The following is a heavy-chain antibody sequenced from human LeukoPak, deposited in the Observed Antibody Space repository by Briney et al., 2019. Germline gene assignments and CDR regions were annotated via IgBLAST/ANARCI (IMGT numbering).Heavy chain of an antibody. CDR2: INHSGST. J-gene: IGHJ5*02. CDR3: ARARPLYSGSSYGPSPNNWFDP. V-gene: IGHV4-34*01. CDR1: GGSFSGYY. D-gene: IGHD1-26*01. Sequence: SETLSLTCAVYGGSFSGYYWSWIRQPPGKGLEWIGEINHSGSTNYNPSLKSRVTISVDTSKNQFSLKLSSVTAADTAVYYCARARPLYSGSSYGPSPNNWFDPWGQGTLVTVSS.